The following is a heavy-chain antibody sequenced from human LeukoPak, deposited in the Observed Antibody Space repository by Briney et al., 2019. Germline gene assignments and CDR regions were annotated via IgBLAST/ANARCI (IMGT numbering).Heavy chain of an antibody. J-gene: IGHJ4*02. CDR3: ASFYSRGYDDY. CDR1: GFTFSSYA. V-gene: IGHV3-23*01. D-gene: IGHD5-18*01. Sequence: GGSLRLSCAASGFTFSSYAMSWVRQAPGKGLEWVSAISGSGGSTYYADSVKGRFTISRDNSKNTLYLQVNSLRAEDTAVYYCASFYSRGYDDYWGQGTLVTVSS. CDR2: ISGSGGST.